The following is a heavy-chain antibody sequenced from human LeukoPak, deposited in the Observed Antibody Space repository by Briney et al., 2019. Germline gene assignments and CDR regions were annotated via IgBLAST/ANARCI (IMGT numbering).Heavy chain of an antibody. CDR2: IYTSGST. Sequence: SETLSLTCTVSGGSISSGSYYWSWIRQPAGKGLEWIGRIYTSGSTNYNPSLKSRITISVDTSKNQFSLKLSSVTAADTAVYYCARESRGDLYYYYYYMDVWGKGTTVTVSS. D-gene: IGHD4-17*01. CDR1: GGSISSGSYY. J-gene: IGHJ6*03. CDR3: ARESRGDLYYYYYYMDV. V-gene: IGHV4-61*02.